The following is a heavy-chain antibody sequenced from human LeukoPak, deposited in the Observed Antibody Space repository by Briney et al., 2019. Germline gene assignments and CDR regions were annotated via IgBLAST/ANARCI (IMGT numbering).Heavy chain of an antibody. V-gene: IGHV3-74*01. Sequence: GGSLRLSCAASAFTFSNYWMHWVRQAPGKGLVWVSRINPDGSSTSYADSVKGRFTISRDNAKNTLSLQMNSLRADDTAVHYCARGDSYGDYWGQGTLVTVSS. CDR3: ARGDSYGDY. D-gene: IGHD5-18*01. J-gene: IGHJ4*02. CDR2: INPDGSST. CDR1: AFTFSNYW.